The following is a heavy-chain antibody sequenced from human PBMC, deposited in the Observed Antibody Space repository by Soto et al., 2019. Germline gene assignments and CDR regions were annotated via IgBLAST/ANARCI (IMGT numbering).Heavy chain of an antibody. CDR3: ASYCSGGSCYSNGFDY. CDR2: IYYSGST. D-gene: IGHD2-15*01. J-gene: IGHJ4*02. CDR1: GGSISSYY. V-gene: IGHV4-59*01. Sequence: SETLSLTCTVPGGSISSYYWSWIRQPPGKGLEWIGYIYYSGSTNYNPSLKSRVPISVDTPKNQFSLKLSSVTAADTAVYYCASYCSGGSCYSNGFDYWGQGTLVTVSS.